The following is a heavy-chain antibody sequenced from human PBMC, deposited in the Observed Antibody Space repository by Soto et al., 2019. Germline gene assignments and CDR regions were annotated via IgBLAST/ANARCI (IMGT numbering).Heavy chain of an antibody. J-gene: IGHJ4*02. D-gene: IGHD7-27*01. CDR2: IYDGGRT. Sequence: QVQLQESGPGLVKPSQTLSLTCTVSGGSISTVDYWWSWIRQAPDMGLEWIGHIYDGGRTYNNPSLESRGTMSVDTSKSQLSLTLSSVSAADTAVDYCARGPSGDKVDSWGQGTLVTVSS. V-gene: IGHV4-30-4*01. CDR1: GGSISTVDYW. CDR3: ARGPSGDKVDS.